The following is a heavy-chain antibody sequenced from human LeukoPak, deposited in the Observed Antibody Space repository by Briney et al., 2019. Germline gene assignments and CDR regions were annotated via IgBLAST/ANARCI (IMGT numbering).Heavy chain of an antibody. V-gene: IGHV1-46*01. Sequence: GASVKVSCKASGYTFTSYYMHWVRQAPGQGLEWMGIINPSGGSTNYAQKFQGRVTKTRDTSTSTVYMELSSLRSEDTAVYYCARDHSSGWYVSDYWGQGTLGTVSS. J-gene: IGHJ4*02. CDR1: GYTFTSYY. D-gene: IGHD6-19*01. CDR2: INPSGGST. CDR3: ARDHSSGWYVSDY.